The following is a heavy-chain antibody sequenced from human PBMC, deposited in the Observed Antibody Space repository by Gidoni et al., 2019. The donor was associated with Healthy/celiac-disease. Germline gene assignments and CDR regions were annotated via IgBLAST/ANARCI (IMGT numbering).Heavy chain of an antibody. J-gene: IGHJ4*02. D-gene: IGHD4-17*01. CDR3: ARMAVTTVEYYFDY. CDR1: GFSLSTSGMC. Sequence: QVTLRESGPALVKPTQTLTLTCTFSGFSLSTSGMCVSWIRQPPGKALEWLARIDWDDDKYYSTSLKTRLTISKDTSKNQVVLTMTNMDPVDTATYYCARMAVTTVEYYFDYWGQGTLVTVSS. CDR2: IDWDDDK. V-gene: IGHV2-70*15.